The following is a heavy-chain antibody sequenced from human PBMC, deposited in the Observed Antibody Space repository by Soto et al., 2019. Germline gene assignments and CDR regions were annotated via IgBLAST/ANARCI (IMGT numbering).Heavy chain of an antibody. CDR1: GFTFSSYG. V-gene: IGHV3-30*03. CDR3: AATWDGYSYGDGVYYFDY. J-gene: IGHJ4*02. Sequence: QVQLVESGGGVVQPGRSLRLSCAASGFTFSSYGMHWVRQAPGKGLEWVAVISYDGSNKYYADSVKGRFTISRDNSKSTLYLQMNSLRAEDTAVYYCAATWDGYSYGDGVYYFDYWGQGTLVTVSS. CDR2: ISYDGSNK. D-gene: IGHD5-18*01.